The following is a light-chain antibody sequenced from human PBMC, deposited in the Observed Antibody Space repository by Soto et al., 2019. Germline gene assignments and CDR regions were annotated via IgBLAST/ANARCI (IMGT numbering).Light chain of an antibody. J-gene: IGLJ1*01. CDR1: GSDVGDYAY. Sequence: QSALIQPASVSGSPGQSITFSCSGTGSDVGDYAYVSWYQHHPGKAPKLIIYDVSNRPSGVSNRFSGSKSGNTASLTISGLQAEDEADYYCSSSTSSSLYVFGTGTQLTVL. CDR2: DVS. V-gene: IGLV2-14*03. CDR3: SSSTSSSLYV.